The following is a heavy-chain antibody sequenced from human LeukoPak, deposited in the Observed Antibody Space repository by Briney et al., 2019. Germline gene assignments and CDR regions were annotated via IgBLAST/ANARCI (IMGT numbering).Heavy chain of an antibody. J-gene: IGHJ5*02. CDR3: ARGVPKRGSGSFNWFDP. CDR1: GGTFSSYA. CDR2: IIPIFGTA. Sequence: SVKVSCKASGGTFSSYAISWVRQAPGQGLEWMGGIIPIFGTANYAQKFQGRVTITADESTSTAYMELSSLRSEDTAVYYCARGVPKRGSGSFNWFDPGAREPWSPSPQ. V-gene: IGHV1-69*13. D-gene: IGHD3-10*01.